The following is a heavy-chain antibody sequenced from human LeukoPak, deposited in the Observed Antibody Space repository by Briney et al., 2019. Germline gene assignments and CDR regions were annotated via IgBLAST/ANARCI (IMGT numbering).Heavy chain of an antibody. Sequence: PGGSLRLSCAASGFVVSGNYMSWVRQTPGKGLEWISVIYSGGTTYYADSVKGRFTISRDDAGNTLGLQMNSLGVEDTAVYYCARAAGPSGHWGPGTLVIVSS. CDR3: ARAAGPSGH. V-gene: IGHV3-66*01. CDR1: GFVVSGNY. CDR2: IYSGGTT. D-gene: IGHD6-19*01. J-gene: IGHJ4*02.